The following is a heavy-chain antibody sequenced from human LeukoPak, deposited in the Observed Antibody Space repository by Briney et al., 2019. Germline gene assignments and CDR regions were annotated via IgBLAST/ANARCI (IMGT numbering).Heavy chain of an antibody. D-gene: IGHD2-15*01. CDR1: GFTFSSYG. J-gene: IGHJ4*02. CDR2: IRYDGSNK. V-gene: IGHV3-30*02. Sequence: PGGSLRLSCAASGFTFSSYGMDWVRQAPGKGLEWVAFIRYDGSNKYYADSVKGRFTISRDNSKNTLYLQMNSLRAEDTAVYYCAKDQGVVVVAATGVDYWGQGTLVTVSS. CDR3: AKDQGVVVVAATGVDY.